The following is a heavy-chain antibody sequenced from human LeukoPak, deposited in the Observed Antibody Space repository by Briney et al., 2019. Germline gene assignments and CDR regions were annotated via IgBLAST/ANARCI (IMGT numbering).Heavy chain of an antibody. Sequence: HPGGSLRLSCAASGFTFSSYSMSWVRQAPGKGLEWVSVIYSGGSTYYADSVKGRFTISRDNSKNTLYLQMNSLRAEDTAVYYCAREMSGTRRAGAFDIWGQGTMVTVSS. J-gene: IGHJ3*02. CDR3: AREMSGTRRAGAFDI. D-gene: IGHD1-26*01. CDR1: GFTFSSYS. V-gene: IGHV3-66*01. CDR2: IYSGGST.